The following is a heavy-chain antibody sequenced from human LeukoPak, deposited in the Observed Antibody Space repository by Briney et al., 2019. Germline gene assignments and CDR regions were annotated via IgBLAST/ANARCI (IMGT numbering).Heavy chain of an antibody. D-gene: IGHD6-13*01. Sequence: GGSLRLSCAASGFTFSSYDMHWVRQATGKGLEWVSAIGTAGDTYYPGSVKGRFTISRENAKNSLYLQMNSLRAGDTAVYYCARARQQQLSTYAFDIWGQGTMVTVSS. CDR2: IGTAGDT. CDR3: ARARQQQLSTYAFDI. CDR1: GFTFSSYD. J-gene: IGHJ3*02. V-gene: IGHV3-13*01.